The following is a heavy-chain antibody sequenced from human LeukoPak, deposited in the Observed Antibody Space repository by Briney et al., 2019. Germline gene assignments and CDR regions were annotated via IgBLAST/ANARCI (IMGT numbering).Heavy chain of an antibody. CDR1: VGTFSSYA. Sequence: SVNVSCKACVGTFSSYAIIWVRQAPGQGLDWMGRIIPIQGIAKYAPKSQGRVTITADKSTSTAYMGLSSLRSEETPVYYCARALWFGKKESSETDYWGQGTLVTVSS. V-gene: IGHV1-69*04. CDR3: ARALWFGKKESSETDY. D-gene: IGHD3-10*01. CDR2: IIPIQGIA. J-gene: IGHJ4*02.